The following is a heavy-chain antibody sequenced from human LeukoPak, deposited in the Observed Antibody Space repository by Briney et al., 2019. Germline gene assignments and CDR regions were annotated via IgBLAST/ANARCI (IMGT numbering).Heavy chain of an antibody. Sequence: PSETLSLTCTVSGGSISSSSYYWGWIRQPPGKGLEWIGSIYYSGSTYYNPSLKSRVTISVDTSKNQFSLKLSSVTAADTAVYYCARVVGSGSYYRYYYYYYMDVWGKGTTVTVSS. CDR2: IYYSGST. J-gene: IGHJ6*03. CDR3: ARVVGSGSYYRYYYYYYMDV. V-gene: IGHV4-39*07. CDR1: GGSISSSSYY. D-gene: IGHD3-10*01.